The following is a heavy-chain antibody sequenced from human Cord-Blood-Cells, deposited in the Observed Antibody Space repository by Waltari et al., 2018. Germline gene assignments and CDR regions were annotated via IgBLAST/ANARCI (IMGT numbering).Heavy chain of an antibody. CDR2: INAGNGNT. Sequence: QVQLVQSGAEVKKPGASVKVSCKASGYTFTSYAMHWLRQAPGQRLEWMGWINAGNGNTKYSQKFQGRVTITRDTSANTAYMELSSLRSEDTAVYYCARDRCTNGVCYFDYWGQGTLVTVSS. CDR3: ARDRCTNGVCYFDY. J-gene: IGHJ4*02. CDR1: GYTFTSYA. V-gene: IGHV1-3*01. D-gene: IGHD2-8*01.